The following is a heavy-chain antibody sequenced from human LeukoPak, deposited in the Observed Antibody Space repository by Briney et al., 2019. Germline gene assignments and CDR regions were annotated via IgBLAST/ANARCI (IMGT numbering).Heavy chain of an antibody. V-gene: IGHV4-4*02. CDR3: ARVGASAFDI. D-gene: IGHD3-10*01. J-gene: IGHJ3*02. CDR1: GGSISSSNW. CDR2: IHHSGTT. Sequence: SGTLSLTCAVSGGSISSSNWWSWVRQSPGKGLEWIGEIHHSGTTNYNPSLKSRVTVSLDTSKKHLSLKLNSVTAADTAVYYCARVGASAFDIWGPGTMVTVSS.